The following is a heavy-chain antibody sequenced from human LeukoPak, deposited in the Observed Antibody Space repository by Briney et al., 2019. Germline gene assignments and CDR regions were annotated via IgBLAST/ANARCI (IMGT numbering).Heavy chain of an antibody. CDR2: IYHSGTT. Sequence: SETLSLTCAVSGGSISSSNWWSWVRQPPGKGLEWIGEIYHSGTTNYNPSLKSRVTISVDTSKNQFSLKLSSVTASDTAVYYCARTRYYYNSRSYGAPYYFDYWGQGTLVTVSS. CDR3: ARTRYYYNSRSYGAPYYFDY. CDR1: GGSISSSNW. J-gene: IGHJ4*02. D-gene: IGHD3-10*01. V-gene: IGHV4-4*02.